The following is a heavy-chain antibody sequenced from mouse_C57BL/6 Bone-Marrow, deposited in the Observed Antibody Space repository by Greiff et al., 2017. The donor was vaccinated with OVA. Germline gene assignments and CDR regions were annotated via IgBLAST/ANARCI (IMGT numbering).Heavy chain of an antibody. CDR2: IRNKANGYTT. V-gene: IGHV7-3*01. CDR1: GFTFTDYY. J-gene: IGHJ2*01. CDR3: ARYIHPYYFDY. Sequence: EVMLVESGGGLVQPGGSLSLSCAASGFTFTDYYMSWVRQPPGKALEWLGFIRNKANGYTTEYSASVTGRFTSSRDNSQSILDLQMNALRAEDSATYYCARYIHPYYFDYWGQGTTLTVSS.